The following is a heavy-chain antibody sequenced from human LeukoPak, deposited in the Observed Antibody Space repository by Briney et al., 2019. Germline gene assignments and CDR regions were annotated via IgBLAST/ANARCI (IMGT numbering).Heavy chain of an antibody. J-gene: IGHJ4*02. CDR2: VTYDGSNK. D-gene: IGHD1-26*01. CDR3: ARGLLGAPTTYFDH. CDR1: GITFRSNA. V-gene: IGHV3-30-3*01. Sequence: PGRSLRLSCAASGITFRSNAMHWVRQAPGKGLEWVAVVTYDGSNKYYADSVKGRFTISRDNSKNTLYPQMNSLRAEDTAVYYCARGLLGAPTTYFDHWGQGTLVTVSS.